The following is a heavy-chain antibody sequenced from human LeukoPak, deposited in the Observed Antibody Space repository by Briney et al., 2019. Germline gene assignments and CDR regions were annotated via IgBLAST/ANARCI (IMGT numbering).Heavy chain of an antibody. CDR1: GGSTTSYY. CDR2: INTSGST. D-gene: IGHD2-2*01. CDR3: ARLPLPAAVGAFHI. J-gene: IGHJ3*02. V-gene: IGHV4-4*07. Sequence: PSETLSLTCTVSGGSTTSYYWSWIRQPAGKGLEYIGRINTSGSTNYNPSLKSRVTMSVDTSKNQFSLKLSSVTAADTAVYYCARLPLPAAVGAFHIWGQGTMVIVSS.